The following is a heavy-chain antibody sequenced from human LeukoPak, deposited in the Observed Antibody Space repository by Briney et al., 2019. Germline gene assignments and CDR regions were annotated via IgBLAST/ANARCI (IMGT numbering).Heavy chain of an antibody. V-gene: IGHV4-39*01. CDR1: GGSIGSSSYY. J-gene: IGHJ4*02. CDR3: ARARRINYDYVWGSYRVKVGYFDY. Sequence: MTSETLSLTCTVSGGSIGSSSYYWGWIRQPPGKGLEGIGSIYYTGSTSSNPSLKSRVTTSADTSKNQFSLKLSSVTAADTAVYYCARARRINYDYVWGSYRVKVGYFDYWGQGTLVTVSS. CDR2: IYYTGST. D-gene: IGHD3-16*02.